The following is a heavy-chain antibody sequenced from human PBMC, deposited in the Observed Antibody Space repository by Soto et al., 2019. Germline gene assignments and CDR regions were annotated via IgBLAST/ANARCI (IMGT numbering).Heavy chain of an antibody. V-gene: IGHV4-31*03. CDR1: GGSISSGGYY. D-gene: IGHD6-13*01. CDR3: ARASYSNPYNWFDP. CDR2: IYYSGST. J-gene: IGHJ5*02. Sequence: SETLSLTCTVSGGSISSGGYYWSWIRQHPGKGLEWIGYIYYSGSTYYNPSLKSRVTISVDTSKNQFSLKLSSVTAADTAVYYCARASYSNPYNWFDPWGQGTLVTVSS.